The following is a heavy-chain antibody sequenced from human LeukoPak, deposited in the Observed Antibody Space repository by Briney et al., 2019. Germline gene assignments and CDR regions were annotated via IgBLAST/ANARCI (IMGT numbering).Heavy chain of an antibody. CDR1: GGSISSGDYY. D-gene: IGHD2-2*01. CDR2: IYYSGST. CDR3: ARSPIVVVPKNRWFAP. J-gene: IGHJ5*02. Sequence: PSETLSLTCTVSGGSISSGDYYWGWIRQPPGKGLEWIGYIYYSGSTYYNPSLKSRFTISVDTSKNQFSLKLSSVTAADTAVYYCARSPIVVVPKNRWFAPWGQGTLVTVSS. V-gene: IGHV4-30-4*08.